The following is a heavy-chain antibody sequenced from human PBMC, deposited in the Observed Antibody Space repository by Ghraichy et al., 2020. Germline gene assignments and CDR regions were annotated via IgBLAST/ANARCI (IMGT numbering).Heavy chain of an antibody. CDR3: ARDYSGWLGTQQYYFDY. CDR1: GFTFSNHW. CDR2: IKQDGSEK. J-gene: IGHJ4*02. Sequence: GGSLRLSCAASGFTFSNHWMTWVRQAPGKGLEWVANIKQDGSEKYYVGSVKGRFTISRDNAKNSLSLQVNSLTAEDTAVYYCARDYSGWLGTQQYYFDYWGQGTLVTVSS. D-gene: IGHD6-19*01. V-gene: IGHV3-7*01.